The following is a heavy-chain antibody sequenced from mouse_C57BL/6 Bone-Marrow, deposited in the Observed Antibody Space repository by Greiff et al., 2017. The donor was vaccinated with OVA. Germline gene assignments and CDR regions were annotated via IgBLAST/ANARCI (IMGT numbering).Heavy chain of an antibody. V-gene: IGHV1-59*01. Sequence: VQLQQPGAELVRPGTSVKLSCKASGYTFTSYWMHWVKQRPGQGLEWIGVIDPSDSYTNYTQKFKGKATLTVDTSSSTAYMQLSSLTSEDSAVYYCGPDGAYWGQGTLVTVSA. CDR1: GYTFTSYW. J-gene: IGHJ3*01. CDR3: GPDGAY. CDR2: IDPSDSYT.